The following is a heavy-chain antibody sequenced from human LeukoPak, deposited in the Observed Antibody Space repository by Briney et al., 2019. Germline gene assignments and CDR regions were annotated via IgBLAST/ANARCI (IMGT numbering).Heavy chain of an antibody. Sequence: GGSLRLSCAASGFTFSSHSVNWVRQAPGKGLEWVAVISYNGNKKYYADSVKGRFTISRDNSKNTLYLQMNSLRAEDTAVYYCARDKGYSSSSGFDYWGQGTLVTVSS. CDR2: ISYNGNKK. CDR3: ARDKGYSSSSGFDY. D-gene: IGHD6-6*01. CDR1: GFTFSSHS. J-gene: IGHJ4*02. V-gene: IGHV3-30*03.